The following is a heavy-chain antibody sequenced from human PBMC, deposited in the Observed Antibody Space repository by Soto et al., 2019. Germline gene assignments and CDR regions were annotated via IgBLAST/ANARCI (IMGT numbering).Heavy chain of an antibody. D-gene: IGHD3-22*01. CDR1: GYTFTRNG. Sequence: QVHLVQSGAEVKKPGASVNVSCKTSGYTFTRNGISWVRQAPGQGLEWMGWISPNSGNIKYAQKLQGRVIMTTDTSKSTAYMELRSLRSDDTALYYCVKDRDSNSWPSRDVWGPGTTVTVSS. J-gene: IGHJ6*02. CDR3: VKDRDSNSWPSRDV. V-gene: IGHV1-18*01. CDR2: ISPNSGNI.